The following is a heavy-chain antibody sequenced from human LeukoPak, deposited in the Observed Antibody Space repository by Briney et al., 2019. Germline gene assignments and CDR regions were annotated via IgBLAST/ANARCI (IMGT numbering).Heavy chain of an antibody. CDR3: ANENYYGSGSYPDY. D-gene: IGHD3-10*01. V-gene: IGHV3-23*01. J-gene: IGHJ4*02. CDR1: GFTFSSYA. Sequence: GGSLRLSCAASGFTFSSYAMSWVRQAPGRGLVWVSAISASGGSTYYADSVKGRFTVSRDNSKNTLYLQMNSLRAEDTAVYYCANENYYGSGSYPDYWGQGTLVTVSS. CDR2: ISASGGST.